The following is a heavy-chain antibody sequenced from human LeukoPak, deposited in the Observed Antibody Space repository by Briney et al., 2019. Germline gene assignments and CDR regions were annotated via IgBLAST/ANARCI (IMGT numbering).Heavy chain of an antibody. Sequence: ASVKVSCKASGFTFTSSAMQWVRQARGQRLEWIGWIVVGSGNTNYAQKFQERVTITRDMSTSTAYMELSSLRSEDTAVYYCAADRDGSTPFDSWGQGTLVTVSS. D-gene: IGHD3-10*01. CDR3: AADRDGSTPFDS. CDR2: IVVGSGNT. J-gene: IGHJ5*01. V-gene: IGHV1-58*02. CDR1: GFTFTSSA.